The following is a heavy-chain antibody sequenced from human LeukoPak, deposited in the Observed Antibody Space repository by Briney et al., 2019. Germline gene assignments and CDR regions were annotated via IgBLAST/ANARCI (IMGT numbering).Heavy chain of an antibody. CDR3: AKGAGGFSYYNWFDP. Sequence: SETLSLTCAVSGASFSGYYWTWIRQSPGKGLEWIGEVNHSGRTNYNPSLKSRVTISVDTSKNQFSLKLASVTAADTAIYYCAKGAGGFSYYNWFDPWGQGTLVTVSS. CDR2: VNHSGRT. V-gene: IGHV4-34*01. D-gene: IGHD5-18*01. J-gene: IGHJ5*02. CDR1: GASFSGYY.